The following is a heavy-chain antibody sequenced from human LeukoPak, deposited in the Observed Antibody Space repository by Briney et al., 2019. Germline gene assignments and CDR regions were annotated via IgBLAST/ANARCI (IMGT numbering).Heavy chain of an antibody. CDR1: GGSISSSSYY. CDR2: IFYSGNT. CDR3: ARRLSMIVVLTPHQGLDY. D-gene: IGHD3-22*01. J-gene: IGHJ4*02. V-gene: IGHV4-39*01. Sequence: PSETLSLTCTVSGGSISSSSYYWGWIRQPPGKGLEWIGSIFYSGNTYYNPSLKRRVTISVDTSRNQFSLNLSSVTAADTAVYYCARRLSMIVVLTPHQGLDYWGQGTLVTVSS.